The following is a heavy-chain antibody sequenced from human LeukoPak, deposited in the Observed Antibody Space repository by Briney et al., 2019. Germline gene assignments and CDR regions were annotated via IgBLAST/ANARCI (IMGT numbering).Heavy chain of an antibody. D-gene: IGHD5-24*01. CDR2: IIPILGIA. J-gene: IGHJ4*02. CDR3: AAVVEMATIWGFDY. V-gene: IGHV1-69*02. CDR1: GGTFSSYT. Sequence: SVKVSCKASGGTFSSYTISLVRQAPGQGLEWMGRIIPILGIANYAQKFQGRVTITADKSTSTAYMELSSLRSEDTAVYYCAAVVEMATIWGFDYWGQGTLVTVSS.